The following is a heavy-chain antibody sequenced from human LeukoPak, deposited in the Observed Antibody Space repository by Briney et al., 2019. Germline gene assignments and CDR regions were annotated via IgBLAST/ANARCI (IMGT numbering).Heavy chain of an antibody. J-gene: IGHJ6*03. CDR3: ARAQGYDFWSGYYTARDYYYYMDV. V-gene: IGHV4-39*07. CDR2: ICYSGST. CDR1: GGSISTSNYY. D-gene: IGHD3-3*01. Sequence: PSETLSLSCTVSGGSISTSNYYWGLIPAPPGKGLKWIGNICYSGSTYYALSLPSRVTLSVDTSKNQFSLKLSSVTAADTAVYYCARAQGYDFWSGYYTARDYYYYMDVWGKGTTVTVSS.